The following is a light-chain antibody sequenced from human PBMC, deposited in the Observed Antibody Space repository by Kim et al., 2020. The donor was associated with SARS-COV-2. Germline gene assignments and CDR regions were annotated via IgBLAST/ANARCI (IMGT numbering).Light chain of an antibody. CDR3: SSYTRSTTWV. Sequence: GQSSSTSCSGTTADIGGYNSVAWYQHHPGKAPHLIIFDVTYRPSGVSTRFSGAKSGNTASLTISELHPEDEADYYCSSYTRSTTWVFGGGTKLTVL. J-gene: IGLJ3*02. CDR1: TADIGGYNS. CDR2: DVT. V-gene: IGLV2-14*03.